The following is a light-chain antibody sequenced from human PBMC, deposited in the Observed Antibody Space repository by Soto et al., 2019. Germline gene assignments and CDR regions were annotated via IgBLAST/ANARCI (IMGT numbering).Light chain of an antibody. CDR3: AAWDDNLNV. V-gene: IGLV1-44*01. CDR1: SSNIGSNT. CDR2: SNN. Sequence: QSVLTQPPSASGTPGQRVTISCSGSSSNIGSNTVNWYQQLPGTAPKLLIYSNNQRPSGVPDRFSGSKSGTSASLAISGLQSEDEADYYCAAWDDNLNVFGTGTKVTVL. J-gene: IGLJ1*01.